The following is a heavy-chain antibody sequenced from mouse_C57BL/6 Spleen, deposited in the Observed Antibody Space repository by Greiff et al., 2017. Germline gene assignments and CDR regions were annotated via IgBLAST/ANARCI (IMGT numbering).Heavy chain of an antibody. Sequence: EVQLQQSGPELVKPGASVKMSCKASGYTFTDYNMHWVKQSHGKSLEWIGYINPNNGGTSYNQKFKGKATLTVNKYSSTAYMELRSLTSEDSAVYYCAREEDDYDGFAWFAYWGQGTLVTVSA. J-gene: IGHJ3*01. CDR1: GYTFTDYN. CDR3: AREEDDYDGFAWFAY. D-gene: IGHD2-4*01. CDR2: INPNNGGT. V-gene: IGHV1-22*01.